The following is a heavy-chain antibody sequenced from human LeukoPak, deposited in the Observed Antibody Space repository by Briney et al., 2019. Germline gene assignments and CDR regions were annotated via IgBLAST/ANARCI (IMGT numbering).Heavy chain of an antibody. D-gene: IGHD6-19*01. CDR2: INTNTGNP. CDR3: ARGSFYSSGWRNWFDP. J-gene: IGHJ5*02. Sequence: VASVTVSFTASGYTFTSYAMNWVRQAPGQGLEWMGWINTNTGNPTYAQGFTGRFVFSLDTSVSTAYLQISSLKAEDTAVYYCARGSFYSSGWRNWFDPWGQGTLVTVSS. V-gene: IGHV7-4-1*02. CDR1: GYTFTSYA.